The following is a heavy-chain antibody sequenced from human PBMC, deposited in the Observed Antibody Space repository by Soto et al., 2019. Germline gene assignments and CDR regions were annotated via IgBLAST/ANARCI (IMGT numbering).Heavy chain of an antibody. V-gene: IGHV1-8*01. CDR1: GYTFTSYD. CDR3: ARGYEGLYDFWRFDP. CDR2: MNPNSGNT. D-gene: IGHD3-3*01. Sequence: QVQLVQSGAEVKKPGASVKVSCKASGYTFTSYDINWVRQATGQGLEWMGWMNPNSGNTGYAQKFQGRATLXXNXSXXTADRELSSLRSEDTAVYYCARGYEGLYDFWRFDPWGQGPLVTVSS. J-gene: IGHJ5*02.